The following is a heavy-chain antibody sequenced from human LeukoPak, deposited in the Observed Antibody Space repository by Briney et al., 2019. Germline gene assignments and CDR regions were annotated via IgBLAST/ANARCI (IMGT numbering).Heavy chain of an antibody. CDR2: IRYDESNQ. Sequence: GGSLRLSCAASGFTFSTYGMHWVRQAPGKGLEWVAFIRYDESNQYYADSVKGRFTIYRDNSKNTLYLQMNSLRAEDTAVYYCAKDGAGYSSGWSFEYWGQGNLVTVSS. V-gene: IGHV3-30*02. J-gene: IGHJ4*02. CDR1: GFTFSTYG. D-gene: IGHD6-13*01. CDR3: AKDGAGYSSGWSFEY.